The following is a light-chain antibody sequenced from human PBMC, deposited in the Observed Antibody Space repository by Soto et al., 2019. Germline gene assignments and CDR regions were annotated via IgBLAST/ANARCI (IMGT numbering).Light chain of an antibody. CDR1: SDDIGTYDY. V-gene: IGLV2-14*01. CDR2: EVT. Sequence: QSALTQPASVSGSPGQSVTISCTGTSDDIGTYDYVSWYQQQPGRAPKLMISEVTKRPSEISDRVSGSKSGNTASLTISGLQPEDEAIYYCSSYISDTTHLAFGGGTKLTVL. CDR3: SSYISDTTHLA. J-gene: IGLJ3*02.